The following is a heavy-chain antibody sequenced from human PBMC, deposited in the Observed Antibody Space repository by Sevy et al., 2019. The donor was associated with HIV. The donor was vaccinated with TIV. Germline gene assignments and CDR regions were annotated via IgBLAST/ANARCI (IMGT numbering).Heavy chain of an antibody. V-gene: IGHV3-7*01. D-gene: IGHD3-9*01. Sequence: GGSLRLSCGASGFTFSTYWMSWVRQAPGKGLEWVANINQDGSQKYYVDSVKGRFTISKDNAKNSLYLQMSILRAEDTVVYYCAREFDGGPDYWGQGTLVTVSS. J-gene: IGHJ4*02. CDR1: GFTFSTYW. CDR2: INQDGSQK. CDR3: AREFDGGPDY.